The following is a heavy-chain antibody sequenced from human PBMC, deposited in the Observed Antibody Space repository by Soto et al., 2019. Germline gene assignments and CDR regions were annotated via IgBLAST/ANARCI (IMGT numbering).Heavy chain of an antibody. Sequence: PGGSLRLSGAASVFLCENFGMSWVRQAQGKGLEWISSISGSGFKKYYADSVKGRFTISRDNSKSTVYLELNNLSAEDTAVYHCAKNQGVELVPLATVDWFDPWGQGSVVTVSS. CDR2: ISGSGFKK. V-gene: IGHV3-23*01. J-gene: IGHJ5*02. D-gene: IGHD1-26*01. CDR1: VFLCENFG. CDR3: AKNQGVELVPLATVDWFDP.